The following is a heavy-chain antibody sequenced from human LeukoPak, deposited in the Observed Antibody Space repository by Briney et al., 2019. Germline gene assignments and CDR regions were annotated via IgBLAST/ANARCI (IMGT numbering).Heavy chain of an antibody. V-gene: IGHV7-4-1*02. J-gene: IGHJ4*02. CDR1: GYTFTSYA. CDR2: ITTNTGNP. D-gene: IGHD6-19*01. CDR3: ARSGDSSGWYSDY. Sequence: ASVKVSCTASGYTFTSYAMNWARQAPGQGLEWMGWITTNTGNPTYAQGFTGRFVFSLDTSVSTAYLQISSLKAEDTAVYYCARSGDSSGWYSDYWGQGTLVTVSS.